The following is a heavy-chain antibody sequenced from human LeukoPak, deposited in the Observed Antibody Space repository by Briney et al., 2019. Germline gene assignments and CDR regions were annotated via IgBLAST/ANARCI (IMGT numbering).Heavy chain of an antibody. CDR3: ARDGGYCSGGSCRYFDY. J-gene: IGHJ4*02. V-gene: IGHV3-7*01. D-gene: IGHD2-15*01. CDR2: IKQDGSET. Sequence: PGGSLRLSCIASGFTFSNHWMSWVRQAPGKGLEWVANIKQDGSETYYLESVKGRFTISRDNARKSLFLHMNALRVEDTAVYYCARDGGYCSGGSCRYFDYWGQGTLVTVSS. CDR1: GFTFSNHW.